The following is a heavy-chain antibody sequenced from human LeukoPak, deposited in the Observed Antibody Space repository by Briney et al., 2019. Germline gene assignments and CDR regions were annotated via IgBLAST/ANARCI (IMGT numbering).Heavy chain of an antibody. CDR2: INSDGSST. Sequence: QPGGSLRLSCAASGFTFSNYWMHWVRQVPGKGLVWVSRINSDGSSTSYADSVKGRFTISRDNAKNTLYLQMNSLRAEDTAVYYCAKELGRDGYNYPVAHWGQGTLVTVSS. CDR1: GFTFSNYW. J-gene: IGHJ4*02. V-gene: IGHV3-74*01. D-gene: IGHD5-24*01. CDR3: AKELGRDGYNYPVAH.